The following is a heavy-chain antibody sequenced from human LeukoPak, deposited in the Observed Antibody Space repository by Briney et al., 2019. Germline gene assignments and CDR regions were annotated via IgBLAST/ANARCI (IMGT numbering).Heavy chain of an antibody. J-gene: IGHJ3*02. V-gene: IGHV3-74*01. CDR3: ASAGYSSSWYLYTELDAFDI. Sequence: GGSLRLSCAASGFTFSSYGMSWVRQAPGKGLVWVSRINSDGSSTSYADSVKGRFTISRDNAKNTLYLQMNSLRAEDTAVYYCASAGYSSSWYLYTELDAFDIWGQGTMVTVSS. D-gene: IGHD6-13*01. CDR2: INSDGSST. CDR1: GFTFSSYG.